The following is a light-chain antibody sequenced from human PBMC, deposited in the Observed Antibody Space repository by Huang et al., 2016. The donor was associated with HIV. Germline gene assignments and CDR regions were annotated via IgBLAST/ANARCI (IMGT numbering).Light chain of an antibody. Sequence: DIVLTQSPHSLAVSLGERATINCKSSQSLLYRSNNKNHLGWYQQKPGQPPKLLMYWASTRESGVPDRFRASGSGTDFTLTISSLQAEDVAVYYCQQYYTVPWTFGQGTKVEI. V-gene: IGKV4-1*01. CDR3: QQYYTVPWT. CDR2: WAS. J-gene: IGKJ1*01. CDR1: QSLLYRSNNKNH.